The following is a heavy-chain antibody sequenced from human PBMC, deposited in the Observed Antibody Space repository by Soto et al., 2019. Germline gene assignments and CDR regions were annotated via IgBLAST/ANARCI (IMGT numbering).Heavy chain of an antibody. Sequence: GGSLRLSCTASGFTFSSYSMNWVRQAPGKGLEWVSSISSSSSYIYYADSVKGRFTISRDNAKNSLYLQMNSLRAEDTAVYYCARVGAYCSSTSCYLDFWGQGTLVTVSS. CDR1: GFTFSSYS. CDR2: ISSSSSYI. D-gene: IGHD2-2*01. J-gene: IGHJ4*02. CDR3: ARVGAYCSSTSCYLDF. V-gene: IGHV3-21*01.